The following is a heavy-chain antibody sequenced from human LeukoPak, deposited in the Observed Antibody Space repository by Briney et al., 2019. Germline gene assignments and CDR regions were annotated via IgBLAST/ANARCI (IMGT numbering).Heavy chain of an antibody. J-gene: IGHJ4*02. CDR1: GFTFSSYG. CDR2: ISYDGSNK. Sequence: GGSLRLSCAASGFTFSSYGMHWVRQAPGKGLEWVAVISYDGSNKYYADSVKGRFTISRDNSKNTLYLQMNSLRAEDTAVYYCAKDGVTWGVTHFDYWGQGTLVTASS. V-gene: IGHV3-30*18. D-gene: IGHD3-16*01. CDR3: AKDGVTWGVTHFDY.